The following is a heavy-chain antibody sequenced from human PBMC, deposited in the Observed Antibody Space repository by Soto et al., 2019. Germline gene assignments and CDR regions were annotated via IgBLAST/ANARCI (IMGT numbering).Heavy chain of an antibody. CDR2: ISSSSSYI. J-gene: IGHJ4*02. D-gene: IGHD6-19*01. Sequence: EVQLVESGGGLVKPGGSLRLSCAASGFTFSSYSMNWVRQAPGKGLEWVSSISSSSSYIYYADSVKGRFTISRDNAKNSLYLQMNSLRAEDTAVYYCVPRELASGSSGWRGYWGQGTLVTVSS. CDR3: VPRELASGSSGWRGY. V-gene: IGHV3-21*01. CDR1: GFTFSSYS.